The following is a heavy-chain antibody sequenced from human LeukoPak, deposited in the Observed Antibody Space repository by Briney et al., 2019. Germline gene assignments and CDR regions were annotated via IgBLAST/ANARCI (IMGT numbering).Heavy chain of an antibody. CDR2: INPNSGGT. J-gene: IGHJ6*02. Sequence: ASVKVSCKASGYTFTGYYMHWVPQAPGQGLEWMGWINPNSGGTNYAQKFQGRVTMTRDTSISTAYMELSRLRSDDTAVYYCARDSLYCSGGSCYYYYYGMDVWGQGTTVTVSS. CDR3: ARDSLYCSGGSCYYYYYGMDV. V-gene: IGHV1-2*02. CDR1: GYTFTGYY. D-gene: IGHD2-15*01.